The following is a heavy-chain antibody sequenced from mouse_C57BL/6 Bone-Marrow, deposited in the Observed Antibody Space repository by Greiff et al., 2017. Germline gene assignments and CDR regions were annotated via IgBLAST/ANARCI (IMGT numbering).Heavy chain of an antibody. V-gene: IGHV1-15*01. CDR2: IDPETSGT. CDR1: GYTFTNYE. J-gene: IGHJ2*01. CDR3: SRNRITEGGSDY. Sequence: QVQLQQPGAELVRPGASVTLSCKASGYTFTNYEMHWVKQTPVHGLAWIGNIDPETSGTAYNQKFKDKDILTAEKSSSTAYMELRSLTSEASAVYYCSRNRITEGGSDYWGQGTTLTVSS. D-gene: IGHD1-1*01.